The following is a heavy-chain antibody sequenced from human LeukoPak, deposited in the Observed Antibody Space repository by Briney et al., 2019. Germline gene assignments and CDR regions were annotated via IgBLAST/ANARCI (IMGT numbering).Heavy chain of an antibody. V-gene: IGHV3-23*01. J-gene: IGHJ4*01. CDR1: GFTFSSYA. CDR3: AKKRGDIVATKSKNFDY. CDR2: IRGSGGST. D-gene: IGHD5-12*01. Sequence: SGGSLRLSCAASGFTFSSYAKSGVRQAPGKGLEWVSAIRGSGGSTYYADSVKGRFTLSRDNSKNTLYLQMNGLRAEDTAIYYCAKKRGDIVATKSKNFDYSGHGTLVTVSS.